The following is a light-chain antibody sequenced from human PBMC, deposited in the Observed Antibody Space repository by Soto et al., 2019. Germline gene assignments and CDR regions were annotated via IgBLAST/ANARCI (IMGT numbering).Light chain of an antibody. CDR3: QQSYITPRS. J-gene: IGKJ1*01. CDR2: AAS. V-gene: IGKV1-39*01. Sequence: DIQMTQSPSTLSASVGDRVTITCRATQSISSHLNWYQQRPGKAPKLLIYAASSLQSGVPARFSGSRSGTDFILTISSLQPEDFATYYCQQSYITPRSFGQGTKVDIK. CDR1: QSISSH.